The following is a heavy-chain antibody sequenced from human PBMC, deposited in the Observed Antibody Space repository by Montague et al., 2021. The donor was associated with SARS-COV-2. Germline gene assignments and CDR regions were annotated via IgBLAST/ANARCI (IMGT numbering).Heavy chain of an antibody. CDR2: ISSSSTYI. CDR1: GFNFISYD. D-gene: IGHD2-8*01. J-gene: IGHJ3*02. Sequence: SLRLSCAASGFNFISYDMNWVRQAPGKGLEWVSSISSSSTYIHYADSVKGRVTISRDNAKNLVFLQMNSLRAGDTAVYYCARDYTNFDAFDIWGQGTTVTVSA. CDR3: ARDYTNFDAFDI. V-gene: IGHV3-21*01.